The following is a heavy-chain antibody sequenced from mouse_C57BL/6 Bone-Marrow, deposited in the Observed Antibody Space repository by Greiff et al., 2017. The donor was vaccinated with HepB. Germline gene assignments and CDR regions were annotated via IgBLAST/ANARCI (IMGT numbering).Heavy chain of an antibody. V-gene: IGHV1-55*01. Sequence: QVQLQQPGAELVKPGASVKMSCKASGFTFTSYWITWVKQRPGQGLEWIGDIYPGSGSTNYNEKFKSKATLTVDTSSSTAYMQLSSLTSEDSAVYYCARGAYYSNYGWYFDYWGQGTTLTVSS. CDR2: IYPGSGST. CDR1: GFTFTSYW. J-gene: IGHJ2*01. D-gene: IGHD2-5*01. CDR3: ARGAYYSNYGWYFDY.